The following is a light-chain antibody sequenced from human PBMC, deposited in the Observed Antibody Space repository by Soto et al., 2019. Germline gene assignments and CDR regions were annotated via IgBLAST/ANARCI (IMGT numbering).Light chain of an antibody. Sequence: IVLTHSPATLSLSPGERATLSCGASQSVSSYLAWYQQKPGLAPRLVIYDSSIRATGIPDRFSGSGSGTGFTLTISRLEPEDFAVYFCQPYGNSPHITVGQGPRLEIK. V-gene: IGKV3D-20*01. J-gene: IGKJ5*01. CDR2: DSS. CDR3: QPYGNSPHIT. CDR1: QSVSSY.